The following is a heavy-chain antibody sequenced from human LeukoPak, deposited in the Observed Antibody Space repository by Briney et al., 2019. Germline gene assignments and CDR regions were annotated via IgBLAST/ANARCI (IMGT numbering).Heavy chain of an antibody. CDR3: ARVPTLWYFDL. V-gene: IGHV3-21*01. CDR2: ISSSSSYI. J-gene: IGHJ2*01. Sequence: GGSLRLSCAASGFTFSSYSMNWVRQAPGKGLEWVSSISSSSSYIYYADSVKGRFTISRDNAENSLYLQMNSLRAEDTAVYYCARVPTLWYFDLWGRGTLVTVSS. CDR1: GFTFSSYS.